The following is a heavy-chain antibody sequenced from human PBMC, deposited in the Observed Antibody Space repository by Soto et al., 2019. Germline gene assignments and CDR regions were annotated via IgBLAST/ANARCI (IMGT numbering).Heavy chain of an antibody. CDR1: GGTFSSYA. CDR2: IIPIFGTA. D-gene: IGHD3-22*01. J-gene: IGHJ4*02. V-gene: IGHV1-69*13. CDR3: ARGGVTYYYDSSGYYLNYFDP. Sequence: SVKVSCKASGGTFSSYAISWVRQAPGQGLEWMGGIIPIFGTANYAQKFQGRVTITADESTSAAYMELSSLRSEDTAVYYCARGGVTYYYDSSGYYLNYFDPWGQGTLVTVSS.